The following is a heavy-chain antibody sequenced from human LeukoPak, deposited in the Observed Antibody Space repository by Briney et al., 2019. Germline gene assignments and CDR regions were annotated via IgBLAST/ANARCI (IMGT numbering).Heavy chain of an antibody. Sequence: PSETLSLTCTVSGGSISTYYWSWIRQSAGKGLEWIGRIYTSGSTDYNPSLKSRVTMSVDTSKNQLSLKLSSVTAAGTAVYYCASRRCSTACPEDYWGQGTLVTVSS. D-gene: IGHD2-2*01. CDR2: IYTSGST. V-gene: IGHV4-4*07. CDR3: ASRRCSTACPEDY. J-gene: IGHJ4*02. CDR1: GGSISTYY.